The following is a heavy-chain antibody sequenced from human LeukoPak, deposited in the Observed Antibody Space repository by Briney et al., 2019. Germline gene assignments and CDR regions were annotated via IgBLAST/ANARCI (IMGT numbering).Heavy chain of an antibody. CDR2: IRRKAYGGTT. D-gene: IGHD3-22*01. V-gene: IGHV3-49*04. Sequence: GGSLRLSCSASGFTFGDSDMSWVRQAPGKGLEWVGFIRRKAYGGTTEYAASVKGRFTISRDDSKSIAYLQMNSLKSEDTAVYYCTLYYYNSSGYWYIDYWGQGTLVTVSS. CDR3: TLYYYNSSGYWYIDY. CDR1: GFTFGDSD. J-gene: IGHJ4*02.